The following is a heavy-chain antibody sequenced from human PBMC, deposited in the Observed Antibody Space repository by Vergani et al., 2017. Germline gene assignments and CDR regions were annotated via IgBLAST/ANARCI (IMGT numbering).Heavy chain of an antibody. V-gene: IGHV3-30*02. Sequence: QVQLVQSGGGVVQPGGSLRLSCVASGFTFNRYGMQWVRQAPGKGLEWVAYVLFDGSNEYYAVSVKGRFIVSRDNSNDALYLQMSSLRTDDTAVYYCARDLAYCHEGSCALWGQGSVVTVSS. CDR1: GFTFNRYG. CDR2: VLFDGSNE. J-gene: IGHJ4*02. D-gene: IGHD2-15*01. CDR3: ARDLAYCHEGSCAL.